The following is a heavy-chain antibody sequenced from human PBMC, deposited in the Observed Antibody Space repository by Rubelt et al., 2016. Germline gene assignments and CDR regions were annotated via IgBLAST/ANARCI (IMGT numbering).Heavy chain of an antibody. CDR1: GGSFSGYY. V-gene: IGHV4-34*02. J-gene: IGHJ4*02. Sequence: QVQLQQWGAGLLKPSETLSLTCAVYGGSFSGYYWSWIRQPPGKGLEWIGEINHSGSTDYNPSLRGRVTISVDTSKNQFSLKLSSVTAADTALYYCARLLPATKNFDYWGQGTLVTVSS. CDR2: INHSGST. CDR3: ARLLPATKNFDY. D-gene: IGHD2-2*01.